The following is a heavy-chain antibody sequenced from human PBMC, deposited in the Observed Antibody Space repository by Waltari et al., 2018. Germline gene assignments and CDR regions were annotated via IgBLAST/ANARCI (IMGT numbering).Heavy chain of an antibody. CDR2: INHSGST. V-gene: IGHV4-34*01. CDR3: ARARWAKGSGYHPGLDY. D-gene: IGHD3-3*01. Sequence: QVQLQQWGAGLLKPSETLSLTCAVYGGSFSGYYWSWIRPPPGKGLEWIGEINHSGSTNYNPSLKSRVTISVDTSKNQFSLKLSSVTAADTAVYYCARARWAKGSGYHPGLDYWGQGTLVTVSS. J-gene: IGHJ4*02. CDR1: GGSFSGYY.